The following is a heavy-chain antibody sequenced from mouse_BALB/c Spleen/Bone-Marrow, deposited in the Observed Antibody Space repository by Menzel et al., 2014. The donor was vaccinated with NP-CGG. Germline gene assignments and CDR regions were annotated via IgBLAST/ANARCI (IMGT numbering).Heavy chain of an antibody. V-gene: IGHV1-4*02. Sequence: VQLVESAAELARPGASVKMSCKASGYTFXSYTMHWVKQRPGQDLEWIGFINPSSDYTEYNQKFKDKTTLTADKSSNTAYMQLSSLTSEDSAVYYCAKPTVVAHFDYWGQGTTLTVSS. CDR3: AKPTVVAHFDY. CDR2: INPSSDYT. D-gene: IGHD1-1*01. J-gene: IGHJ2*01. CDR1: GYTFXSYT.